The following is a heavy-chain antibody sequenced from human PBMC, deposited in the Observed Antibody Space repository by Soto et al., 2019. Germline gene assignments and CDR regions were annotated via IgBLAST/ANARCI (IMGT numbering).Heavy chain of an antibody. V-gene: IGHV3-23*01. CDR3: AEHLGEQWLVGGYYYYYGMDV. D-gene: IGHD6-19*01. CDR1: GFTFSSYA. CDR2: ISGSGGST. J-gene: IGHJ6*02. Sequence: GGSLRLSCAASGFTFSSYAMSWVRQAPGKGLEWVSAISGSGGSTYYADSVKGRFTISRDNSKNTLYLQMNSLRAEDTAVYYCAEHLGEQWLVGGYYYYYGMDVWGQGTTVTVSS.